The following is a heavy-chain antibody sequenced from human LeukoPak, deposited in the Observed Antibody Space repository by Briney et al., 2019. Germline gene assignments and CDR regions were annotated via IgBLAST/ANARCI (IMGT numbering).Heavy chain of an antibody. CDR2: IIPIFGTG. Sequence: ASVKVSCKASGGTFSSCAISWVRQAPGQGLEWMGGIIPIFGTGNYAQKFQGRVTITTDESTSTAYMELSSLRSEDTAVYYCARGLDERYYYDSSGYGDAFDIWGQGTMVTVSS. CDR1: GGTFSSCA. D-gene: IGHD3-22*01. J-gene: IGHJ3*02. CDR3: ARGLDERYYYDSSGYGDAFDI. V-gene: IGHV1-69*05.